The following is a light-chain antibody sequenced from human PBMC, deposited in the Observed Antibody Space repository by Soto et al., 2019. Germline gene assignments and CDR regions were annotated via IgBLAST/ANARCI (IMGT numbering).Light chain of an antibody. CDR2: EVS. Sequence: QSALTQPASLSGSPGQSITISCTGTSSEVWSYNLVSWYQQHPGKAPKLMIYEVSKRPSGVSNRFSGSKSGNTASLTISGLQAEDEADYYCCSYAGSSTPLIFGTGTKVTVL. CDR1: SSEVWSYNL. V-gene: IGLV2-23*02. J-gene: IGLJ1*01. CDR3: CSYAGSSTPLI.